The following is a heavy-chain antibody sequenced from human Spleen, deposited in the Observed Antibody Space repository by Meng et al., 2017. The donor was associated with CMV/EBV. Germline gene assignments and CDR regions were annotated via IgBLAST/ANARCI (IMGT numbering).Heavy chain of an antibody. Sequence: ASVKVSCKASGYTFDGYYMHWVRQAPGQSLEWMGWINPNSGGTNYAQKFQGRVTMTRDTSISTAYMELSRLRSDDTAVYYCARGDIVVVPAALYYFDYWGQGTLVTVSS. CDR2: INPNSGGT. CDR3: ARGDIVVVPAALYYFDY. CDR1: GYTFDGYY. V-gene: IGHV1-2*02. D-gene: IGHD2-2*01. J-gene: IGHJ4*02.